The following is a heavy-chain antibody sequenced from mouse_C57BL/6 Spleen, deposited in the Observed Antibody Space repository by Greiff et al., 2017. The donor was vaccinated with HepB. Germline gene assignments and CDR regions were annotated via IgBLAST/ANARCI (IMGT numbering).Heavy chain of an antibody. J-gene: IGHJ2*01. CDR2: IDPSDSYT. V-gene: IGHV1-50*01. CDR3: ARRGYYGSLDY. D-gene: IGHD1-1*01. CDR1: GYTFTSYW. Sequence: VQLQQPGAELVKPGASVKLSCKASGYTFTSYWMQWVKQRPGQGLEWIGEIDPSDSYTNYNQKFKGKATLTVDTSSSTAYMQLSSLTSEDSAVYYCARRGYYGSLDYWGQGTTLTVSS.